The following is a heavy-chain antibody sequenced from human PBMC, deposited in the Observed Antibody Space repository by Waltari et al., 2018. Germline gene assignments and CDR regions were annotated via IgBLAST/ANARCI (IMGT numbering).Heavy chain of an antibody. J-gene: IGHJ5*02. V-gene: IGHV3-7*01. Sequence: EVRLVESGGGLVQPGGSLRLSCSTSGFTFSNYWMSWVRQAPGKGREWLANINQDGSGRYHVDSVKGRFTISRDNAMNSLHLQMNSLRAEDTAVYYCARGDSDFREGASWGQGTLVTVSS. D-gene: IGHD3-10*01. CDR3: ARGDSDFREGAS. CDR2: INQDGSGR. CDR1: GFTFSNYW.